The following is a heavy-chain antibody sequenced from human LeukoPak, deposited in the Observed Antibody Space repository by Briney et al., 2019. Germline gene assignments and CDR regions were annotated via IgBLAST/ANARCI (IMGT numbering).Heavy chain of an antibody. CDR1: GXTFSIHG. CDR2: IINSGGTV. D-gene: IGHD3-10*01. J-gene: IGHJ6*02. CDR3: ARVGRGVYGMDV. Sequence: GGSLRLSCAASGXTFSIHGMNWVRQAPGKGQEWVSYIINSGGTVYYTDSVQGRFTISRDNARNSLFLQMNSLRDEDTAVYYCARVGRGVYGMDVWGQGTTVTVSS. V-gene: IGHV3-48*02.